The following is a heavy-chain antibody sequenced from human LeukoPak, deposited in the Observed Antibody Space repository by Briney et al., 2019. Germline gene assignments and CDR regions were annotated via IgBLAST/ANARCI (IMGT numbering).Heavy chain of an antibody. CDR2: ISGDGGAT. D-gene: IGHD5-18*01. CDR1: GFTFDDYV. J-gene: IGHJ4*02. V-gene: IGHV3-43*02. CDR3: AKGGYTYGGRLFDY. Sequence: PGGSLRLSCAASGFTFDDYVMHWVRQAPGKSLEWVSFISGDGGATYYADSAKGRFTISRDNSRKSLYLQMHSLRTEDTALYYCAKGGYTYGGRLFDYWGQGTLVTVSS.